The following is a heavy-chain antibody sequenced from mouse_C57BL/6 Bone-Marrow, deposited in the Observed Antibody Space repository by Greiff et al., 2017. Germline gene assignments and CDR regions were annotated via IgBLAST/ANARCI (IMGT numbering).Heavy chain of an antibody. D-gene: IGHD2-5*01. Sequence: VQLQESGAELARPGASVKLSCKASGYTFTSYGISWVKQRTGQGLEWIGEIYPRSGNTYYNEKFKGKATLTADKSSSTAYMELRSLTSEDSAVYFCARKVTRIVPFDYWGQGTTLTVSS. V-gene: IGHV1-81*01. CDR1: GYTFTSYG. J-gene: IGHJ2*01. CDR3: ARKVTRIVPFDY. CDR2: IYPRSGNT.